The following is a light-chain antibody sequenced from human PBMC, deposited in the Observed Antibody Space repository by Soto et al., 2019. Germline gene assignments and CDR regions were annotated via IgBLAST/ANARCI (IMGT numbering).Light chain of an antibody. J-gene: IGKJ2*01. Sequence: EIVLTQSPGTLSLSPGERATLSCRASQSVSSSYLAWYQQKPGQAPRLLIYGASSRATGIPDRFSGSGSGTEFTLTISRLEPEDFVVYYCQQYGSSPPYTCGQGTKLEIK. CDR1: QSVSSSY. V-gene: IGKV3-20*01. CDR2: GAS. CDR3: QQYGSSPPYT.